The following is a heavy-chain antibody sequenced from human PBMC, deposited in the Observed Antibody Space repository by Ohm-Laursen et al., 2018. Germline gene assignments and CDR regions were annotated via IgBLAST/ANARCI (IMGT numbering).Heavy chain of an antibody. D-gene: IGHD1-7*01. CDR2: ISSSGTTK. J-gene: IGHJ4*02. Sequence: SLRLSCTASGFTFSDYYMSWIRQVPGKGLEWLSYISSSGTTKYYADSVKGRFTISRDNANKSLYLQMNSLRAEDTAVYYCARRSITGTTEFDYRGQGTLVTVSS. CDR3: ARRSITGTTEFDY. CDR1: GFTFSDYY. V-gene: IGHV3-11*01.